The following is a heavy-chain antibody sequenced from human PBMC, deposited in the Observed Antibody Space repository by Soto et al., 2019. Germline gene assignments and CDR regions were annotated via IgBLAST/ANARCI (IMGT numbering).Heavy chain of an antibody. V-gene: IGHV3-43*01. D-gene: IGHD6-13*01. CDR1: GFTFSSYS. Sequence: GGSLRLSCAASGFTFSSYSMNWVRQAPGKGLEWVSLINWDGGSTYYADSVKGRFTISRDNSKNTLYLQMNSLRVEDTALYYCAKADYSYSWAPGDYWGQGTLVTVSS. J-gene: IGHJ4*02. CDR3: AKADYSYSWAPGDY. CDR2: INWDGGST.